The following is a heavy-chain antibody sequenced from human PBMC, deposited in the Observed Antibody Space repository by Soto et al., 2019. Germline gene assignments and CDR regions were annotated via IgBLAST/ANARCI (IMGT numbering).Heavy chain of an antibody. Sequence: QVQLVESGGGVVQPGRSLRLSCAASGFTFSSYGMHWVRQAPGKGLEWVAVIWYDGSNKYYADSVKGRFTISRDNSKNTLYLRMNSLRAEDTAVYYCARPHSSGYYADAFDIWGQGTMVTVSS. CDR1: GFTFSSYG. D-gene: IGHD3-22*01. V-gene: IGHV3-33*01. CDR2: IWYDGSNK. J-gene: IGHJ3*02. CDR3: ARPHSSGYYADAFDI.